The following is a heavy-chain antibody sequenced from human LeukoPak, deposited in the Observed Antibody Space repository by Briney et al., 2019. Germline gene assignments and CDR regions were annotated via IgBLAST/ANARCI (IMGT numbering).Heavy chain of an antibody. Sequence: SETLSLTCSVSGGCISSNNYYWGWIRQPPGKGLEWIGSIYYSGSTYYNPSLKSRVTISVDTPKNQFSLKLNSVTAADTAVYYCASGYNGLDFWGEGTLVTVSS. V-gene: IGHV4-39*01. CDR1: GGCISSNNYY. D-gene: IGHD5-12*01. J-gene: IGHJ4*02. CDR3: ASGYNGLDF. CDR2: IYYSGST.